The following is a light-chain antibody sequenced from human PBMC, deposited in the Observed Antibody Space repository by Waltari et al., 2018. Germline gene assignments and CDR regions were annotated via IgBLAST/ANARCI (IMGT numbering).Light chain of an antibody. CDR3: QQYLSAPRT. CDR1: ESVIYDSDNKNY. Sequence: DIVMTQSPDPLAVSLGERATINCKSSESVIYDSDNKNYLAWYQQKPGQPPKLLIHWASIRESGVPDRFSGSGSGTDFTLTISSLQAEDVAVYYCQQYLSAPRTFGQGTVLEIK. J-gene: IGKJ2*02. V-gene: IGKV4-1*01. CDR2: WAS.